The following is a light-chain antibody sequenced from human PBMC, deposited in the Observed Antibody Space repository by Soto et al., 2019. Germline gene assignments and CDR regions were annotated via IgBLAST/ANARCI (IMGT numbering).Light chain of an antibody. CDR1: QSVGSN. Sequence: DIVMTQSPATLSVSPGERATLSCRASQSVGSNLAWFQQKPGQSPRLLIYAASARVTGVPARFSGGGSGTDFTLTIRSLQSEDFAVYYCQQYNNWPPYTFGQGTKVDIK. V-gene: IGKV3-15*01. CDR3: QQYNNWPPYT. J-gene: IGKJ2*01. CDR2: AAS.